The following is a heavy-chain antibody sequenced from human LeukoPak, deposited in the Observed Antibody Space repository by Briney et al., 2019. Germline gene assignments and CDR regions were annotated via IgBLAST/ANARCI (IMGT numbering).Heavy chain of an antibody. D-gene: IGHD3-22*01. V-gene: IGHV4-59*01. CDR2: VYYTGST. J-gene: IGHJ4*02. Sequence: SETLSLTCTVSGGSISSYYWSWVRQPPGKGLEWIGFVYYTGSTNYSPSLKSRVTISVDTSKNQFSLKLSSVTAADTAVYYCARFLGSGYPDYWGQGTLVTVSS. CDR1: GGSISSYY. CDR3: ARFLGSGYPDY.